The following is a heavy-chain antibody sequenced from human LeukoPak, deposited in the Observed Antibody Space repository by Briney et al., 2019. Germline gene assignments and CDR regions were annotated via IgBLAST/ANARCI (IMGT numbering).Heavy chain of an antibody. J-gene: IGHJ6*03. CDR2: MNPNSGNT. CDR1: GYTFTSYD. D-gene: IGHD1-26*01. CDR3: AKVGATTGYYYYYMDV. Sequence: ASVKVSCKASGYTFTSYDINWVRRATGQGLEWMGWMNPNSGNTGYAQKFQGRVTMTRNTSISTAYMELSSLRSEDTAVYYCAKVGATTGYYYYYMDVWGKGTTVTVSS. V-gene: IGHV1-8*01.